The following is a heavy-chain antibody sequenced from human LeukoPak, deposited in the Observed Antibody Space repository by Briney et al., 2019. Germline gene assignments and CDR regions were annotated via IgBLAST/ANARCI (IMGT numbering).Heavy chain of an antibody. D-gene: IGHD1-26*01. CDR2: ISYDGSNK. CDR3: ARDTSHQNANLVGATAY. J-gene: IGHJ4*02. CDR1: GFTFSSYA. V-gene: IGHV3-30-3*01. Sequence: GGSLRLSCAASGFTFSSYAMHWVRRAPGKGLEWVAVISYDGSNKYYADSVKGRFTISRDNSKNTLYLQMNSLRAEDTAVYYCARDTSHQNANLVGATAYWGQGTLVTVSS.